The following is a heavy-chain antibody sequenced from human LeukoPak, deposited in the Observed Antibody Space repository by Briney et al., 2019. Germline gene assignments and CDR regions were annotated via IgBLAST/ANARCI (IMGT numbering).Heavy chain of an antibody. CDR1: GYPFTSYG. D-gene: IGHD6-19*01. V-gene: IGHV1-18*01. Sequence: ASVKVSCKASGYPFTSYGVSWVRQAPGQGLEWMGWISAYNGNTNYAQKLQGRVTMTTDTSTSTAYMELRSLRSDDTAVYYCARGPILKEQWLVPRYFDYWGQGTLVTVSS. CDR2: ISAYNGNT. J-gene: IGHJ4*02. CDR3: ARGPILKEQWLVPRYFDY.